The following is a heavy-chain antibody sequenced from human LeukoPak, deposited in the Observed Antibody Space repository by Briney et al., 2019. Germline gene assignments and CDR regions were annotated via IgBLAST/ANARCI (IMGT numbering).Heavy chain of an antibody. CDR3: ARHLNRQQLVRGWWFDP. J-gene: IGHJ5*02. CDR2: INHSGST. Sequence: SETLSLTCAVYGGSFSGYYWSWIRQPPGKGLEWIGEINHSGSTNYNPSLKSRVTISVDTSKNQFSLKLSSVTAADTAVYYCARHLNRQQLVRGWWFDPWGQGTLVTVSS. V-gene: IGHV4-34*01. D-gene: IGHD6-13*01. CDR1: GGSFSGYY.